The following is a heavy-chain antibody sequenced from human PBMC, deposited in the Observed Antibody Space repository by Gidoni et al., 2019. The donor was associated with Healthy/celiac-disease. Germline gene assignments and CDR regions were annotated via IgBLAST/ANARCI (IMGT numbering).Heavy chain of an antibody. CDR3: ARGGPGGYSGYDLFPFDY. D-gene: IGHD5-12*01. J-gene: IGHJ4*02. CDR2: IIPIFGTA. Sequence: QVQLVQSGAEVKKPGSSVKVSCKASGGTFRRYAISWVRQAPGQGLEWMGGIIPIFGTANYAQKFQGRVTITADKSTSTAYMELSSLRSEDTAVYYCARGGPGGYSGYDLFPFDYWGQGTLVTVSS. CDR1: GGTFRRYA. V-gene: IGHV1-69*06.